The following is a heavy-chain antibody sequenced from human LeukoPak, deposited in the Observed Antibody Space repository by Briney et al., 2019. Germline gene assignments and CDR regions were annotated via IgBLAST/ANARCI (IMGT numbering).Heavy chain of an antibody. V-gene: IGHV4-59*12. CDR2: IYDSGST. CDR1: GGSISSYY. CDR3: ARDLAGYSSGWYGYYYGMDV. Sequence: SETLSLTCTVSGGSISSYYWGWIRQPPGKGLEWIGYIYDSGSTDYNPSLKSRVTISVDTSKNQFSLKVNSVTAADSAVYYCARDLAGYSSGWYGYYYGMDVWGQGTTVTVSS. J-gene: IGHJ6*02. D-gene: IGHD6-19*01.